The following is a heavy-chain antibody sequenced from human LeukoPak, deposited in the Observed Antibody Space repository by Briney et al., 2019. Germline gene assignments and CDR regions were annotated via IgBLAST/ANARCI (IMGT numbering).Heavy chain of an antibody. J-gene: IGHJ6*02. Sequence: SETLSLTCTVSGGSISSYYWSWIRQPPGKGLEWIGYIYYSGRTNYNPSLKSRVTISVDTSKSQSSLKVSSVTTADTAVYYCARDRLAAAGNYYYYGMDVWGQGTTVTVSS. CDR3: ARDRLAAAGNYYYYGMDV. D-gene: IGHD6-13*01. CDR2: IYYSGRT. CDR1: GGSISSYY. V-gene: IGHV4-59*01.